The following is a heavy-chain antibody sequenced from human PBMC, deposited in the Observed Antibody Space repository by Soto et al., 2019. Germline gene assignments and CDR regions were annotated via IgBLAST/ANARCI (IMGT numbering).Heavy chain of an antibody. J-gene: IGHJ4*02. CDR1: GYTFTSYA. V-gene: IGHV1-3*01. CDR3: ARPALYDILTGYYNY. D-gene: IGHD3-9*01. Sequence: GASVKVSCKASGYTFTSYAMHWVRQAPGQRLEWMGWINAGNGNTKYSQKFQGRVTITRDTSASTAYMELSSLRSEDTAVYYCARPALYDILTGYYNYWGQGTLVTVSS. CDR2: INAGNGNT.